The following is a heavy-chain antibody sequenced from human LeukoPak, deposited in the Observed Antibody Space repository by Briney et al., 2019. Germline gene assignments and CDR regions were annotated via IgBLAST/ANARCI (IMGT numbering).Heavy chain of an antibody. Sequence: ASVKVSCKASGYTFSNYAIHWVRQAPGQGLEWMGWINAGNGDTKYSQNLQGRVTITRDTSASIVYMELSSLRSEDTAVYYCARVYGDYDVYWGQGTLVTVSS. J-gene: IGHJ4*02. D-gene: IGHD4-17*01. CDR1: GYTFSNYA. CDR3: ARVYGDYDVY. CDR2: INAGNGDT. V-gene: IGHV1-3*01.